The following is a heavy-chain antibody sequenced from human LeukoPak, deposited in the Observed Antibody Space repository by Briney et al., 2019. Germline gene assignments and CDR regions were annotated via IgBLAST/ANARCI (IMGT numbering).Heavy chain of an antibody. CDR1: GGSIRSYY. V-gene: IGHV4-59*01. CDR3: ARGGSTWLAFDY. Sequence: PSETLSLTCTVSGGSIRSYYWSWIRQPPGKGLEWIGYIYYSGSTNYNPSLKSRVTILVDTSKNQFSLKLSSVTAADTAVYYCARGGSTWLAFDYWGQGTLVTVSS. D-gene: IGHD6-13*01. CDR2: IYYSGST. J-gene: IGHJ4*02.